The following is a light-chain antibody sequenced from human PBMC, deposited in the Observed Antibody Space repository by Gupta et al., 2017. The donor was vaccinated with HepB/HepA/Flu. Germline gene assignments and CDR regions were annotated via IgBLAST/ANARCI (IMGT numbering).Light chain of an antibody. CDR3: QSYDSSLSGAL. J-gene: IGLJ2*01. Sequence: QSVLTQPPSVSGAPGQRVPLPCTGSSSNLGAGYDVHWYQQLPGTAPKLVIYSNNNRPSGVPDRFSGSKSGTSASLAITGLQTEDEADYYCQSYDSSLSGALFGGGTKLTVL. V-gene: IGLV1-40*01. CDR2: SNN. CDR1: SSNLGAGYD.